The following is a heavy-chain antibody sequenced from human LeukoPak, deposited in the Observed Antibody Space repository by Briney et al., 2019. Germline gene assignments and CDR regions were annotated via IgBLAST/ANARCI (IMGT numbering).Heavy chain of an antibody. CDR1: GYTLTELS. D-gene: IGHD3-10*01. J-gene: IGHJ6*04. CDR2: FDREDGET. V-gene: IGHV1-24*01. CDR3: ASFYGSGSYSYYGMDV. Sequence: SVNVSCKVSGYTLTELSMHWVRQAPGKGLEWMGGFDREDGETIYAQKFQGRVTMTEDTSTDTAYMELSSLRSEDTAVYYCASFYGSGSYSYYGMDVRGKGTTVTVSS.